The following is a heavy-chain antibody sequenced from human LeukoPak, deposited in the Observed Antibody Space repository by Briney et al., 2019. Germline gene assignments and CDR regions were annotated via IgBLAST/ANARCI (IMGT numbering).Heavy chain of an antibody. D-gene: IGHD3-10*01. V-gene: IGHV1-46*01. CDR2: INPSGGST. CDR1: GYTFTSYY. J-gene: IGHJ5*02. CDR3: AREGGSGSYYRGSQFGWFDP. Sequence: GASVKVSCKASGYTFTSYYMHWVRQAPGQGLEWMGIINPSGGSTSYAQKFQGRVTMTRDTSTSTVYMELSSLRSEDTAVYYCAREGGSGSYYRGSQFGWFDPWGQGTLVTVSS.